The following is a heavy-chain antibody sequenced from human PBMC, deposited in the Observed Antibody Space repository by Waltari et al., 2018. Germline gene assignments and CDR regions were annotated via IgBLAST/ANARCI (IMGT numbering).Heavy chain of an antibody. CDR1: GFIFRSPG. J-gene: IGHJ4*02. CDR3: ATDLILGSGSLGY. D-gene: IGHD1-26*01. Sequence: EVQLVESGGGLVQPGGSLSLSCPASGFIFRSPGMHWVRQPPGKGLVWVSRFRGDGGDSTYADSVKGRFTISRDNAKNTLYLQMNSLRAEDTAIYYCATDLILGSGSLGYWGQGTLVTVSS. CDR2: FRGDGGDS. V-gene: IGHV3-74*03.